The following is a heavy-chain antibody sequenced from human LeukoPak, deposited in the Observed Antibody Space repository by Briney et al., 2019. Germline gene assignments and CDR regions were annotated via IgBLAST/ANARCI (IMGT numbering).Heavy chain of an antibody. CDR2: IIPILGIA. V-gene: IGHV1-69*04. Sequence: GSSVKVSCKASGGTFSSYAISWVRQAPGQGLGWMGRIIPILGIANYAQKFQGRVTITADKSTSTAYMELSSLRSEDTAVYYCARDPGISGSYSSIWGQGTLVTVSS. J-gene: IGHJ4*02. CDR1: GGTFSSYA. CDR3: ARDPGISGSYSSI. D-gene: IGHD1-26*01.